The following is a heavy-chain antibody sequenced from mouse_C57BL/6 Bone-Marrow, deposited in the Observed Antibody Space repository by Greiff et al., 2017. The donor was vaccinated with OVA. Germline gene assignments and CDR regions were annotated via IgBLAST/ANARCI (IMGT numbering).Heavy chain of an antibody. CDR1: GYTFTSYG. V-gene: IGHV1-81*01. J-gene: IGHJ4*01. Sequence: VQLVESGAELARPGASVTLSCKASGYTFTSYGIRWVKQSPGQGLEWIGEIYPRSGNTYYNEKFKGKATLTADKSSSTAYMALRSLPSEDPAVYFCARGRCYSIPYYAMDYWGQGTSVTVSS. CDR2: IYPRSGNT. CDR3: ARGRCYSIPYYAMDY. D-gene: IGHD2-5*01.